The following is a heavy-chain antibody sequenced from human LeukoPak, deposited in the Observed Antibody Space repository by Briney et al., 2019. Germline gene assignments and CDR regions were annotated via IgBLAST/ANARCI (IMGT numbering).Heavy chain of an antibody. CDR1: GFTFDDYA. D-gene: IGHD1-26*01. CDR3: AKGQVGARDAFDI. V-gene: IGHV3-9*03. Sequence: GGSLRLSCAASGFTFDDYAMHWVRQAPGKGLEWVSGISWNSGSIGYADSVKGRFTISRDNAKNSLYLQMNSLRAEDMALYYCAKGQVGARDAFDIWGQGTMVTVSS. J-gene: IGHJ3*02. CDR2: ISWNSGSI.